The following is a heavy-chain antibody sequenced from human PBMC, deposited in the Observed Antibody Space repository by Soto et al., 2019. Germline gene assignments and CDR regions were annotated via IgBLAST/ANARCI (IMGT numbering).Heavy chain of an antibody. V-gene: IGHV1-18*01. CDR1: GYTFTRFG. CDR2: ISPNNGNT. D-gene: IGHD3-22*01. Sequence: QVRLVQSGAEVKKPGASVKVSCKAAGYTFTRFGISWVRQAPGQGLEWMGRISPNNGNTNYAQRLQGRVTMTTHTSTNTAYMELSSLRSDDTAVYYCARGGYYSDSRVSYVLDYFAQWGQGTLVTVS. CDR3: ARGGYYSDSRVSYVLDYFAQ. J-gene: IGHJ4*02.